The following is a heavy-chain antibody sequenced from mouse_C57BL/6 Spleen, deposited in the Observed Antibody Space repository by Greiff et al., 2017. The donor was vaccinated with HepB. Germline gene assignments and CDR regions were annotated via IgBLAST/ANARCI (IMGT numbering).Heavy chain of an antibody. V-gene: IGHV1-80*01. CDR1: GYAFSSYW. CDR3: ARDWEVAFAY. Sequence: VKLQESGAELVKPGASVKISCKASGYAFSSYWMNWVKQRPGKGLEWIGQIYPGDGDTNYNGKFKGKATLTADKSSSTAYMQLSSLTSEDSAVYFCARDWEVAFAYWGQGTLVTVSA. J-gene: IGHJ3*01. D-gene: IGHD4-1*01. CDR2: IYPGDGDT.